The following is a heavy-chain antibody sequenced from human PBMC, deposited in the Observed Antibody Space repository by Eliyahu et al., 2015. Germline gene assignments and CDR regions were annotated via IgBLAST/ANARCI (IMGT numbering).Heavy chain of an antibody. V-gene: IGHV4-34*01. Sequence: QVQLQQWGAGLLKPSETLSLTCAVYGGSFSGHYWSWIRQPPGKGLEWIGEINHSGSTNYNPSLKSRVTISVDTSKNQFSLKLSSVTAADTAVYYCARERGTVAPRYFDLWGRGTLVTVSS. CDR2: INHSGST. J-gene: IGHJ2*01. D-gene: IGHD6-19*01. CDR1: GGSFSGHY. CDR3: ARERGTVAPRYFDL.